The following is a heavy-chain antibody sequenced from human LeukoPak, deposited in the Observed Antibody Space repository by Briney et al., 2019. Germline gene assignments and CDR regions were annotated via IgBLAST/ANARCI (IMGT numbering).Heavy chain of an antibody. J-gene: IGHJ5*02. CDR2: IMPLFGTA. D-gene: IGHD4-17*01. CDR3: ARDVHGDYGSGWFDP. CDR1: GGTFNNSA. Sequence: ASVKVSCKTSGGTFNNSAISWVRQAPGQGLEWLGGIMPLFGTAVYAQKFQGRVTITKDESTRTVYLELTSLTSDDTAVYCCARDVHGDYGSGWFDPWGQGTLVSVSS. V-gene: IGHV1-69*05.